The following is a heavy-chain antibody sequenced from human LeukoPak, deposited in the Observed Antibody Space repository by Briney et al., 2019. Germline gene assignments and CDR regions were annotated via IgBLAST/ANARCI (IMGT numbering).Heavy chain of an antibody. CDR2: IYYSGST. V-gene: IGHV4-39*07. CDR1: GGSISSTRYY. D-gene: IGHD6-19*01. Sequence: PSETLSLTCTVSGGSISSTRYYWGWIRQPPGKGLEWIGSIYYSGSTYYNPSLKSRVTISVDTSKNQFSLKLSSVTAADTAVYYCARIRATQGGWYFDAFDIWGQGTMVTVSS. J-gene: IGHJ3*02. CDR3: ARIRATQGGWYFDAFDI.